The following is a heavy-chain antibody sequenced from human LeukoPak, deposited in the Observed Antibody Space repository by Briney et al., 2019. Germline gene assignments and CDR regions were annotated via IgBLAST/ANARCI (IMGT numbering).Heavy chain of an antibody. Sequence: GESLKISCAASGFTFSSYGMHWVRQAPGKGLEWVAVIWYDGSNKYYADSVKGRFTISRDKSKNTLYLQMNSLRAEDAAVYYCARELGIIWGQGTMVTVSS. J-gene: IGHJ3*02. CDR1: GFTFSSYG. CDR2: IWYDGSNK. CDR3: ARELGII. V-gene: IGHV3-33*01.